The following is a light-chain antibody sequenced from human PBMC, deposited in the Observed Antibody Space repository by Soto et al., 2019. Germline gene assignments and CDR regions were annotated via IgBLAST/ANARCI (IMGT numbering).Light chain of an antibody. CDR1: QRISSY. Sequence: IQMTHSPSSLSASVGDRVTITCRASQRISSYLNWYQQKPGKAPKLLIYAASSLQGGVPSRFSGSGSGTDFTLTISSLQPEDFATYYCQQSSSTPPWTFGQGTKVDSK. CDR3: QQSSSTPPWT. V-gene: IGKV1-39*01. J-gene: IGKJ1*01. CDR2: AAS.